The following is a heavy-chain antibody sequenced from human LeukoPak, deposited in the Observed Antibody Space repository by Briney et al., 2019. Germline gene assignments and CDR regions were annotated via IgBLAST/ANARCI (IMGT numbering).Heavy chain of an antibody. D-gene: IGHD6-19*01. J-gene: IGHJ5*02. CDR1: GFTFSSYS. V-gene: IGHV3-48*01. Sequence: PGGSLRLSCAASGFTFSSYSMNWVRQAPGKGLEWVSYISSSGSTIYYADSVKGRFTISRDNSKNTLYLQMNSLRAEDTAVYYCAKDLYSSGWYSHNWFDPWGQGTLVTVSS. CDR2: ISSSGSTI. CDR3: AKDLYSSGWYSHNWFDP.